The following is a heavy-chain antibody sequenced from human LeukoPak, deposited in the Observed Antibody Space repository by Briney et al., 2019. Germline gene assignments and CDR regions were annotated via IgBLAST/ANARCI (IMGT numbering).Heavy chain of an antibody. CDR2: IIPIFGTA. Sequence: RGASVKVSCKASGGTFSSYAISWLRQAPGQGLEWMGGIIPIFGTANYAQKFQGRVTITADESTSTAYMELSSLRSEDTAVYYCAVYYYDSSGYYWSPNWFDPWGQGTLVTVSS. D-gene: IGHD3-22*01. V-gene: IGHV1-69*13. CDR3: AVYYYDSSGYYWSPNWFDP. CDR1: GGTFSSYA. J-gene: IGHJ5*02.